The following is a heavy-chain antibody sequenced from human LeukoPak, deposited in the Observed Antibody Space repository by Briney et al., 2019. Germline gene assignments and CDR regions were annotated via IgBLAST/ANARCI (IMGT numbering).Heavy chain of an antibody. Sequence: ASVKVSCKASGYTFTSYGISWVRQAPGQGLEWMGWISTYNGNTNYAQKLQGRVTMTTDTSTSTVYMELRSLKSDDTAVYYCARHIPISTSSFYYFFDYWGQGTLVTVSS. CDR3: ARHIPISTSSFYYFFDY. V-gene: IGHV1-18*01. D-gene: IGHD6-6*01. CDR1: GYTFTSYG. CDR2: ISTYNGNT. J-gene: IGHJ4*02.